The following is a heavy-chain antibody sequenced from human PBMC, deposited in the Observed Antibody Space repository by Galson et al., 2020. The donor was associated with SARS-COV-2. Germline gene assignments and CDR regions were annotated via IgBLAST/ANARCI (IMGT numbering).Heavy chain of an antibody. CDR2: INHSGST. CDR3: ARGPVVAGTSVGYYYYYGMDV. CDR1: GGSFSGYY. J-gene: IGHJ6*02. D-gene: IGHD6-19*01. V-gene: IGHV4-34*01. Sequence: SETLSLTCAVYGGSFSGYYWSWIRQPPGKGLEWIGEINHSGSTNYNPSLKSRVTISVDTSKNQFSLKLSSVTAADTAVYYCARGPVVAGTSVGYYYYYGMDVWGQGTTVTVSS.